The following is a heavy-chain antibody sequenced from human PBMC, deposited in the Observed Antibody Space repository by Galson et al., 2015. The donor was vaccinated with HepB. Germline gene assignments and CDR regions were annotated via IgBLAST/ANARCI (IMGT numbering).Heavy chain of an antibody. Sequence: SLRLSCAASGFTFSDYWMSWVRQAPGKGLEWVANIKKDGSEKYYVDSVKGRFTISRDNAKNSLYLQMNSLRAEDTAVYYCAREGYGSSPDYWGQGTLVTVSS. J-gene: IGHJ4*02. CDR1: GFTFSDYW. V-gene: IGHV3-7*03. CDR2: IKKDGSEK. D-gene: IGHD5-18*01. CDR3: AREGYGSSPDY.